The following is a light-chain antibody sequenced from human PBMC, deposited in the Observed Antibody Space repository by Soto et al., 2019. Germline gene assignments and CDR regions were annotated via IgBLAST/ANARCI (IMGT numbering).Light chain of an antibody. Sequence: EILMTQSPATLSVSPGERATLSCRASQSVSNELAWYQQQPGQAPRLLLYGASTRAAGVPARFSGSGSGTEFTLTSSSLQSDGFVVYYCQQYNTWLTFGGGTKVEI. CDR2: GAS. V-gene: IGKV3-15*01. J-gene: IGKJ4*01. CDR1: QSVSNE. CDR3: QQYNTWLT.